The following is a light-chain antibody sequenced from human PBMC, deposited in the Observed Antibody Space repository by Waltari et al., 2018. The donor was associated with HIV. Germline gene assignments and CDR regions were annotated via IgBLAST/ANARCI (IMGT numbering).Light chain of an antibody. Sequence: EVVLTQSPATLSLSPGERATLSCTASQSVGRYLAWYQQKPGQSPRLRIYATSNRAAGIPARFSGGGSATDFTLTISSVEPEYSAVYYCQQRSTWPPVTFGGGTRVEIK. J-gene: IGKJ4*01. CDR1: QSVGRY. CDR3: QQRSTWPPVT. V-gene: IGKV3-11*01. CDR2: ATS.